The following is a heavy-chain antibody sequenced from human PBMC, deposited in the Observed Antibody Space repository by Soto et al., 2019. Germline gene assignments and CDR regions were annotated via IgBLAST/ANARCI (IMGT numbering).Heavy chain of an antibody. V-gene: IGHV4-34*01. CDR1: GGSFSGYY. CDR3: ASITMVRGVIIYYFDY. D-gene: IGHD3-10*01. Sequence: PSETLSLTCAVYGGSFSGYYWSWIRQPPGKGLEWIGEINHSGSTNYNPSLKSRVTISVDTSKNQFSLKLSSVTAADTAVYYCASITMVRGVIIYYFDYWGQGTLVTVSS. J-gene: IGHJ4*02. CDR2: INHSGST.